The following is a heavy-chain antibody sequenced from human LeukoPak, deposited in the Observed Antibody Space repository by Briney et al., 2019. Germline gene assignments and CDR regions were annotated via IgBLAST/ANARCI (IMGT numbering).Heavy chain of an antibody. CDR3: ARDRIYGSGSYYRVENWFDP. Sequence: GASVKVSCKASGYTFTGYYMHRVRQAPGQGLEWMGWINPNSGGTNYAQKFQGRVTMTRDTSISTAYMELSRLRSDDTAVYYCARDRIYGSGSYYRVENWFDPWGQGTLVTVSS. CDR1: GYTFTGYY. D-gene: IGHD3-10*01. J-gene: IGHJ5*02. V-gene: IGHV1-2*02. CDR2: INPNSGGT.